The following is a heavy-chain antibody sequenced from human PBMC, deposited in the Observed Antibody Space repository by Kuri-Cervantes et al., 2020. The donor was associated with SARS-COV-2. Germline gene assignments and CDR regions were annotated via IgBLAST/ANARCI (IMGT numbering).Heavy chain of an antibody. J-gene: IGHJ6*03. V-gene: IGHV4-30-2*01. D-gene: IGHD5-12*01. Sequence: SCTVSGGSISSGGYYWSWIRQPPGKGLEWIGYIYHSGSTYYNPSLKSRVTISVDRSKNQFSLKLSSVTAADTAVYYCARQLRLYSMDVWGKGTTVTVSS. CDR1: GGSISSGGYY. CDR3: ARQLRLYSMDV. CDR2: IYHSGST.